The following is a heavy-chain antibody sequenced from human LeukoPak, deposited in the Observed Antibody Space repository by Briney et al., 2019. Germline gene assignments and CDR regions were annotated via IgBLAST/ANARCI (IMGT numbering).Heavy chain of an antibody. J-gene: IGHJ4*02. CDR2: ISYDGSNK. Sequence: GGSLRLSCAASGFTFSSYGKHRVRQAPGKGLEWVAVISYDGSNKYYADSVKGRFTISRDNSKNTLYLQMNSLRAEDTAVYYCAKATRIQLWLPDYWGQGTLVIVSS. D-gene: IGHD5-18*01. V-gene: IGHV3-30*18. CDR1: GFTFSSYG. CDR3: AKATRIQLWLPDY.